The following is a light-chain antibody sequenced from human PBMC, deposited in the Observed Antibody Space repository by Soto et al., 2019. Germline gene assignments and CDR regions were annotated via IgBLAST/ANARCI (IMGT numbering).Light chain of an antibody. J-gene: IGKJ4*01. CDR1: QSVGNNY. CDR3: QQCAHSPLT. Sequence: EIVLTHSPGTLSLSPGERATLSCRASQSVGNNYLAWFQQKPGQAPRLLIYDASSRATGIPDRFSGSGSGTDFTLTISRLEPEDFAVYYCQQCAHSPLTFGGGTKVEIK. V-gene: IGKV3-20*01. CDR2: DAS.